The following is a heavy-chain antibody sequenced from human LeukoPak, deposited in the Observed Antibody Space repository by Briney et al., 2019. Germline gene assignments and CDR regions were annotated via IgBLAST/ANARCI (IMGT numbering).Heavy chain of an antibody. CDR3: AKDVMHYGSGRPFYMDV. J-gene: IGHJ6*03. Sequence: GGSLRLSCAASGFTFSSYEMNWVRQAPGKGLEWVSYISSSGSTIYYADSVKGRFTIFRDNSKNTLFLQMTSLRSEDTAVYYCAKDVMHYGSGRPFYMDVWGKGTTVTISS. D-gene: IGHD3-10*01. CDR2: ISSSGSTI. V-gene: IGHV3-48*03. CDR1: GFTFSSYE.